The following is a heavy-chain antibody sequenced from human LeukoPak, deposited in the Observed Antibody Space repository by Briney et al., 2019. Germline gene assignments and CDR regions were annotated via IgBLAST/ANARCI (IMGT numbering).Heavy chain of an antibody. J-gene: IGHJ4*02. CDR3: SRDGGSSWLDY. D-gene: IGHD6-13*01. V-gene: IGHV1-2*02. CDR1: GYTFTGYY. CDR2: INPNSGGT. Sequence: ASVKLSCKASGYTFTGYYMHWGRQAPGQGLERMGWINPNSGGTTNAQKFQGRVTMTRDTSIRTAYMELSRLRSDDTAVYYCSRDGGSSWLDYWGQGTLVTVSS.